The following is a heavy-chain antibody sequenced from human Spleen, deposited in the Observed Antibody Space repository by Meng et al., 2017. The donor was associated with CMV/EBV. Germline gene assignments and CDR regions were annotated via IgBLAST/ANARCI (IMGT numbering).Heavy chain of an antibody. CDR2: IIPILGIA. CDR1: GGTFSSFA. V-gene: IGHV1-69*10. CDR3: ASGSYHRTKYYYYGMDV. Sequence: VKVSCKASGGTFSSFAISWVRQAPGQGLEWMGGIIPILGIANYAQKFQDRVTITADKSTSTAYMEVSSLRSEDTAVYYCASGSYHRTKYYYYGMDVWGQGTTVTVSS. D-gene: IGHD1-26*01. J-gene: IGHJ6*02.